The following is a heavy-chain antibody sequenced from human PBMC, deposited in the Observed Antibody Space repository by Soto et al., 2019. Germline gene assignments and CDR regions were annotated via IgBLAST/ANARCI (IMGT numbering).Heavy chain of an antibody. CDR2: INPSGGST. CDR1: GYTFTSYY. V-gene: IGHV1-46*01. D-gene: IGHD3-3*01. CDR3: ARGGYYTNAFDI. Sequence: GASVKVSCKASGYTFTSYYMHWVRQAPGQGLEWMGIINPSGGSTSYAQKFQGRVTISLDTSKNQFSLKLSSVTAADTAVYYCARGGYYTNAFDIWGQGTMVTVSS. J-gene: IGHJ3*02.